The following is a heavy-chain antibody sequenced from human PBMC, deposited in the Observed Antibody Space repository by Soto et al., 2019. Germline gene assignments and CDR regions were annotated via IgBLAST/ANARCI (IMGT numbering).Heavy chain of an antibody. Sequence: GGSLRLSCTASGFTFGDYAMSWFRQAPGKGLEWVGFIRSKAYGGTTEYAASVKGRFTISRDDSKSIAYLQMNSLKTEDTAVYYCTRSTASSSSTFDYWGQGTLVTVSS. CDR3: TRSTASSSSTFDY. D-gene: IGHD6-6*01. CDR1: GFTFGDYA. V-gene: IGHV3-49*03. J-gene: IGHJ4*02. CDR2: IRSKAYGGTT.